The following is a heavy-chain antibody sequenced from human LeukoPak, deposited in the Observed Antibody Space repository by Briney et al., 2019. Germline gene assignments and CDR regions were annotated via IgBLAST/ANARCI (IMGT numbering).Heavy chain of an antibody. CDR2: INHSGST. Sequence: SETLSLTCAVYGGSFSGYYWSWIRQPPGKGLEWIGEINHSGSTNYTPSLKSRVTISVDTSKNQFSLKLSSVTAADTAVYYCARGIVVVPAAHYYFDYWGQGTLVTVSS. J-gene: IGHJ4*02. CDR3: ARGIVVVPAAHYYFDY. V-gene: IGHV4-34*01. D-gene: IGHD2-2*01. CDR1: GGSFSGYY.